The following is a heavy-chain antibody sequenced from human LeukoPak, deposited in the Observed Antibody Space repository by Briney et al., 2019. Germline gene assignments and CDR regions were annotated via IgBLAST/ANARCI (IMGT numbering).Heavy chain of an antibody. J-gene: IGHJ4*02. CDR3: VKDVGGSYAFDY. CDR2: INDNGGRT. D-gene: IGHD1-26*01. V-gene: IGHV3-64D*09. Sequence: GGSLRLSCSASGFTFSRYAMHWVRQAPGKGLEYVSGINDNGGRTHYGDSVKGRFSISRDNSKNTLHLQMSTLRAEDTALYYCVKDVGGSYAFDYWGRGILVTVAS. CDR1: GFTFSRYA.